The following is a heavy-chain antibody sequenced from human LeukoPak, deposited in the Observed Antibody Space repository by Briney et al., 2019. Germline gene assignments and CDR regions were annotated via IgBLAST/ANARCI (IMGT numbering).Heavy chain of an antibody. V-gene: IGHV1-46*01. CDR1: GYTFTSYY. Sequence: ASVKVSCKASGYTFTSYYMHWVRQAPGQGLEWMGIINPSGGSTSYAQKFQGRVTMTRDTSTSTVYMELSSLRPEDTAVYYCARPWGQIVVVPAAASGEAFDIWGQGTMVTVSS. D-gene: IGHD2-2*01. CDR2: INPSGGST. CDR3: ARPWGQIVVVPAAASGEAFDI. J-gene: IGHJ3*02.